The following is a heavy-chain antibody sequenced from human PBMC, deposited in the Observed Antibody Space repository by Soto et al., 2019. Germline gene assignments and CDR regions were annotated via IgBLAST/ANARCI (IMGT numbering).Heavy chain of an antibody. CDR1: GYTFTSYV. V-gene: IGHV1-18*04. J-gene: IGHJ4*02. CDR3: ARDRGVSSGWYSGFDY. CDR2: ISAYNGNT. Sequence: SVKVSCKASGYTFTSYVISWVRQAPGQGLEWMGWISAYNGNTNYAQKLQGRVTMTTDTSTSTAYMELRSLRSDDTAVYYCARDRGVSSGWYSGFDYWGQGTLVTVSS. D-gene: IGHD6-19*01.